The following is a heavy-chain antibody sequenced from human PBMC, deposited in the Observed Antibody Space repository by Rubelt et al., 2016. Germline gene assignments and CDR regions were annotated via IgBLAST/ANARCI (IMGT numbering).Heavy chain of an antibody. CDR3: ARGYCTNGVCYGGDY. Sequence: QVQLQQWGAGLLKPSETLSLTCAVYGGSFSGYYWSWIRQPPGKGLEWIGEINHSGSTNYNPSLKSRVTISVEPSKNQCSLKLSSVTAADTAVYYCARGYCTNGVCYGGDYWGQGTLVTVSS. V-gene: IGHV4-34*01. CDR1: GGSFSGYY. J-gene: IGHJ4*02. CDR2: INHSGST. D-gene: IGHD2-8*01.